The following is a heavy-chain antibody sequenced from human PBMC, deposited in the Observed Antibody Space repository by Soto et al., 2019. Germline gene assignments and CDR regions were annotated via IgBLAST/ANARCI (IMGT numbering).Heavy chain of an antibody. CDR2: IYHSGST. Sequence: PSETLSLTCAVSGGSISSGGYSWSWIRQPPGKGLEWIGYIYHSGSTNYNPSLKSRVTIPVDTSKNQFSLKLSSVTAADTAVYYCARSDGRYRGKGTLVTVSS. J-gene: IGHJ4*02. V-gene: IGHV4-30-2*02. CDR3: ARSDGRY. CDR1: GGSISSGGYS.